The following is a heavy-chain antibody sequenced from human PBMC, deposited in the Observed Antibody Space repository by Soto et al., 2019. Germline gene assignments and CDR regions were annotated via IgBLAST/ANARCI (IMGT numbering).Heavy chain of an antibody. CDR3: ATDPRGVGGYDFDFGY. CDR1: GFTFSDYY. D-gene: IGHD5-12*01. J-gene: IGHJ4*02. CDR2: ISSSSSYT. Sequence: GSLRLSCAASGFTFSDYYMSWIRQAPGKGLEWVSYISSSSSYTNYADSVKGRFTISRDNAKNSLYLQMNSLRAEDTAVYYCATDPRGVGGYDFDFGYWGQGTLVTVSS. V-gene: IGHV3-11*05.